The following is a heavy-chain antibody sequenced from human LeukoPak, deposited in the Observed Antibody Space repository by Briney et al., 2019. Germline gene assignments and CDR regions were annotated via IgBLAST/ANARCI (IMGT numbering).Heavy chain of an antibody. Sequence: ASAKVSCKASGYTFTSYDINWVRQATGQGLEWMGWMNPNSGNTGYAQKFQGRVTMTRNTSISTAYMELSSLRSEDTAVYYCARISVLRGRDGYNLGYWGQGTLVTVSS. D-gene: IGHD5-24*01. V-gene: IGHV1-8*01. J-gene: IGHJ4*02. CDR3: ARISVLRGRDGYNLGY. CDR1: GYTFTSYD. CDR2: MNPNSGNT.